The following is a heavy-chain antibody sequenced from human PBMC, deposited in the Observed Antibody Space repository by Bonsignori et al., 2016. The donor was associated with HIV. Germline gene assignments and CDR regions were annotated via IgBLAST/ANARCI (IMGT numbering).Heavy chain of an antibody. CDR3: ARSRDAYTAGWGTYDAFDI. Sequence: WVRQAPGQGLEWMGWMNPNSGNTGYTHNFQGQVTMTRNTSISTAYMELSSLRSEDTAVYYCARSRDAYTAGWGTYDAFDIWGQGTMVTVSS. D-gene: IGHD5-24*01. J-gene: IGHJ3*02. V-gene: IGHV1-8*01. CDR2: MNPNSGNT.